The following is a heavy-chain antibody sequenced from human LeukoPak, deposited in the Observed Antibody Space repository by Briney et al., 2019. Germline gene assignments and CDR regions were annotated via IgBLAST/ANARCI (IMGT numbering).Heavy chain of an antibody. D-gene: IGHD3-3*01. CDR1: GFSFTDSA. J-gene: IGHJ5*02. V-gene: IGHV3-23*01. CDR2: VSDTGGRT. CDR3: AKGGQDFDFWRSDL. Sequence: GGSLRLSCAASGFSFTDSAVSWVRHSPGEGLRWVSSVSDTGGRTYYADSVKGRFAITRDNSRNTVTLQMNSLTPGDTARYYCAKGGQDFDFWRSDLWGQGILVTVSS.